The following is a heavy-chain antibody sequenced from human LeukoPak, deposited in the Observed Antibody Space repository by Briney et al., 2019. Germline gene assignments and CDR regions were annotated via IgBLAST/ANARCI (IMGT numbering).Heavy chain of an antibody. J-gene: IGHJ4*02. CDR3: ARAGYSSGWWDFDF. CDR1: AYTFTGYY. CDR2: IDPNTGGT. D-gene: IGHD6-13*01. Sequence: ASVKVSCKASAYTFTGYYMHWVRQAPGQGLEWIGRIDPNTGGTNYAQKFQGRVTMTRDTSISTVYIELNRLRSDDTALYYCARAGYSSGWWDFDFWGQGTLVTVSS. V-gene: IGHV1-2*06.